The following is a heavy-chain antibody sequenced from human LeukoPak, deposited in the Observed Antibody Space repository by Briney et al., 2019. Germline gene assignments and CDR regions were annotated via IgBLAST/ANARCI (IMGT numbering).Heavy chain of an antibody. CDR2: IKNSGDTT. CDR3: AKVLGNSFDY. J-gene: IGHJ4*02. CDR1: GFTFSSYA. V-gene: IGHV3-23*01. Sequence: PGGSLRLSCAASGFTFSSYAMSWVRQAPGKGLEWVSSIKNSGDTTYYADSVKGRFTISRDISKNTLYLQMNSLRAEDTAIYYCAKVLGNSFDYWGQGTLVTVSS. D-gene: IGHD2-15*01.